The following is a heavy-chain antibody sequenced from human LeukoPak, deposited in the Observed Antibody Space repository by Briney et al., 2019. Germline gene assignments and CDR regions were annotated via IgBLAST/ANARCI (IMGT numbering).Heavy chain of an antibody. CDR3: ARDGSYSSGWGIDY. J-gene: IGHJ4*02. CDR2: IYYSGST. Sequence: PSETLSLTCTVSGGCVSSGSYYWSWIRQPPGKGLEWIGYIYYSGSTNYNPSLKSRVTISVDTSKNQFSLKLSSVTAADTAVYYCARDGSYSSGWGIDYWGQGTLVTVSS. CDR1: GGCVSSGSYY. V-gene: IGHV4-61*01. D-gene: IGHD6-19*01.